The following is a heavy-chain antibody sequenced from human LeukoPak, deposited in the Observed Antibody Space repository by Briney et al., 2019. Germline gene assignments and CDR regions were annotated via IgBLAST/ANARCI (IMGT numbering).Heavy chain of an antibody. CDR2: IWYDGSNK. V-gene: IGHV3-33*01. D-gene: IGHD6-19*01. Sequence: PGGSLRLSCAASGFTFSSYGMHWVRQAPGKGLEWVAVIWYDGSNKYYADSVKGRFTISRDNAKNSLYLQMNSLRAEDTALYHCARDLRHTVAGSDYWGQGTLVTVSS. J-gene: IGHJ4*02. CDR3: ARDLRHTVAGSDY. CDR1: GFTFSSYG.